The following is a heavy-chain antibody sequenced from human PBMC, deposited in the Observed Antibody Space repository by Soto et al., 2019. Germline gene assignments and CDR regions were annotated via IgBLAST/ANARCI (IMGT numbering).Heavy chain of an antibody. CDR3: APQRRGDYPYYYYYYGMDV. V-gene: IGHV3-23*01. CDR1: GFTFSSYA. Sequence: GGSLRLSCAASGFTFSSYAMSWVRQAPGKGLEWVSAISGSGGSTYYADSVKGRFTISRDNSKNTLYLQMNSLRAEDTAVYYCAPQRRGDYPYYYYYYGMDVWGQGTTVTVSS. J-gene: IGHJ6*02. CDR2: ISGSGGST. D-gene: IGHD4-17*01.